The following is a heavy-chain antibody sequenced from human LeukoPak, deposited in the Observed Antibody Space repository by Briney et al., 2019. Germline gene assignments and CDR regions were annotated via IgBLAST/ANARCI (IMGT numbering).Heavy chain of an antibody. J-gene: IGHJ3*02. CDR1: GGSISSSTYY. D-gene: IGHD6-13*01. V-gene: IGHV4-39*01. CDR2: IYYSGST. CDR3: ARPLSGSSSWHGDAFDI. Sequence: PSETLSLTCTVSGGSISSSTYYWGWIRQPPGKGLEWIGSIYYSGSTYYNASLKSRVTISADTSENQFSLKLSSVTAADTAVYYCARPLSGSSSWHGDAFDIWGQGTMVTVSS.